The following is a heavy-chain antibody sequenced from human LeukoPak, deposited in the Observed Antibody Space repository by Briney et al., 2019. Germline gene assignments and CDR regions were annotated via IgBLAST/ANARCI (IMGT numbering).Heavy chain of an antibody. CDR1: GFTFSSYA. CDR3: ARDPYCSTTSCYVFDY. V-gene: IGHV3-30*01. Sequence: PGRSLRLSCAASGFTFSSYAMHWVRQAPGKGLEWVAVISYDGSNKYYADSVKGRFTISRDNSKNTLYLQMNSLRAEDTAVYSCARDPYCSTTSCYVFDYWGQGTLVTLYS. D-gene: IGHD2-2*01. CDR2: ISYDGSNK. J-gene: IGHJ4*02.